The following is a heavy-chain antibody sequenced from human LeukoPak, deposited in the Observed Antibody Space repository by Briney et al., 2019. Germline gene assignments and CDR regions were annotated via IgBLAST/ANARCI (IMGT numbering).Heavy chain of an antibody. CDR2: IYYNGNT. Sequence: SETLSLTCTVSGGSISSSSYYWGWIRQPPGKGLEWIGYIYYNGNTYYNPSLKSRVTMSLDTSKNQIFLKLSSVTAADTAVYYCARERSGSYPFDYWGQGTLVTVSS. CDR3: ARERSGSYPFDY. V-gene: IGHV4-30-4*08. D-gene: IGHD1-26*01. J-gene: IGHJ4*02. CDR1: GGSISSSSYY.